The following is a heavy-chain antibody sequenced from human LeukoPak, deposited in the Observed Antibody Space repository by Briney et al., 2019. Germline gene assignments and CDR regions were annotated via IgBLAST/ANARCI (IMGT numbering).Heavy chain of an antibody. CDR2: INPSGGST. Sequence: ASVKVSCKASGYTFTSYYMHWVRQAPGQGLEWMGIINPSGGSTSYAQMFQGRVTMTRDTSTSTVYMELSSLRSEDTAVYYCASCRGSYYDFWSGYPEYYYYGMDVWGQGTTVTVSS. D-gene: IGHD3-3*01. CDR1: GYTFTSYY. CDR3: ASCRGSYYDFWSGYPEYYYYGMDV. V-gene: IGHV1-46*01. J-gene: IGHJ6*02.